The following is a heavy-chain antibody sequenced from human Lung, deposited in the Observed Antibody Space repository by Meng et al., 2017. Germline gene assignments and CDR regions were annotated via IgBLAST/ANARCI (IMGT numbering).Heavy chain of an antibody. Sequence: QVQLQESGPGLGKPSETLSLTCTVSGGSIRSTSNYWDWIRQPPGTRLEWIGSIYYSGATYYNPSLKSRVTMSVDTSKNQFSLRLSSVTAADTAVYFCARRVHDGRHYHYFDYWGQGALVTVSS. CDR3: ARRVHDGRHYHYFDY. CDR1: GGSIRSTSNY. V-gene: IGHV4-39*01. J-gene: IGHJ4*02. D-gene: IGHD3-16*01. CDR2: IYYSGAT.